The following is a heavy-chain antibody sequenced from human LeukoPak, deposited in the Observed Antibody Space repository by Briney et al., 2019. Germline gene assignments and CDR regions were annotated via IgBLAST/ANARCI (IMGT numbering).Heavy chain of an antibody. D-gene: IGHD5-12*01. Sequence: GGSLRLSCAASGFTFSSYGMHWVRQAPAKGLEWVAVIWHDGSNKYYADSVKGRFTISRDNSKNTMYLQMNSLRTEDTAVYYCAKGGADYCDYWGQGTLVTVSS. J-gene: IGHJ4*02. CDR2: IWHDGSNK. CDR3: AKGGADYCDY. CDR1: GFTFSSYG. V-gene: IGHV3-33*06.